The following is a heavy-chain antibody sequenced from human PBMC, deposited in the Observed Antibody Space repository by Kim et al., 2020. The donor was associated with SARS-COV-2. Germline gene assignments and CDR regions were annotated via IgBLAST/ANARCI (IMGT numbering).Heavy chain of an antibody. CDR2: INPSGDAT. V-gene: IGHV1-46*01. CDR3: VIPSPGMAPFGY. Sequence: ASVKVSCKASGYTFTSYFTHWVRQAPGQGLEWMAIINPSGDATAYSQRFQGRVTMTRDTSTSTVYMELSSLISEDTAVYYCVIPSPGMAPFGYWGQGTQVTVSS. D-gene: IGHD6-13*01. J-gene: IGHJ4*02. CDR1: GYTFTSYF.